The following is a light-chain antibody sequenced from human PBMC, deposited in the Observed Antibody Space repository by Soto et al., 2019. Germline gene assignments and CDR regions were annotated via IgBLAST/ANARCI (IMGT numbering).Light chain of an antibody. Sequence: EIVLTQSPATLSLSPGERATLSCRASQSVSSFLAWYQQQPGQAPRLLIYDASNRATGIPARFSGSGSGTDSTLTISSLEPEDFAVYLCQQRSIGLTFGGGTKVELK. CDR1: QSVSSF. J-gene: IGKJ4*01. CDR3: QQRSIGLT. V-gene: IGKV3-11*01. CDR2: DAS.